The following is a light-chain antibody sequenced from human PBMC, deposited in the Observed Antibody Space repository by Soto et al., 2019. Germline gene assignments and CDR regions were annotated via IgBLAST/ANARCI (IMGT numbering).Light chain of an antibody. J-gene: IGKJ1*01. CDR3: QQRSSWPRT. Sequence: DILLTQSPAILSASLGDRATISCRASQSISRRLAWYQQKPGQAPKLLIYDASSIPSGVPARFSGSGSGTDFTLTISSLEPEDFAVYYCQQRSSWPRTFGQGTKVDI. V-gene: IGKV3-11*01. CDR2: DAS. CDR1: QSISRR.